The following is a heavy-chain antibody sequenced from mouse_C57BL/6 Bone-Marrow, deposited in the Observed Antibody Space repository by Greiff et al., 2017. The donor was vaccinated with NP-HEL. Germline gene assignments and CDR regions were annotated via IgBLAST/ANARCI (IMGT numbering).Heavy chain of an antibody. CDR2: IDPSDSYT. Sequence: QVQLQQPGAELVQPGASVKLSCKASGYTFTSYWMQCVKQRPGQGLEWIGEIDPSDSYTNYTPTFKGKATFTVDTSSSTAYMQLSRLTSDDSAVYYGAREELSFYYAMDYWGQGTSVTVSS. D-gene: IGHD2-12*01. J-gene: IGHJ4*01. V-gene: IGHV1-50*01. CDR1: GYTFTSYW. CDR3: AREELSFYYAMDY.